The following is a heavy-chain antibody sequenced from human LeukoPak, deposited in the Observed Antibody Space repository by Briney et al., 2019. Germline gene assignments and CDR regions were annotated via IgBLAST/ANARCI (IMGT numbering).Heavy chain of an antibody. CDR3: ARGNGIAAAGFDY. CDR2: IYYSGST. Sequence: ASQTLSLTCTVSGVSISSGGYYWSWIRQHPGKGLEWIGYIYYSGSTYYNPSLKSRVTISVDTSKNQFSLKLSSVTAADTAVYYCARGNGIAAAGFDYWGQGTLVTVSS. J-gene: IGHJ4*02. V-gene: IGHV4-31*03. D-gene: IGHD6-13*01. CDR1: GVSISSGGYY.